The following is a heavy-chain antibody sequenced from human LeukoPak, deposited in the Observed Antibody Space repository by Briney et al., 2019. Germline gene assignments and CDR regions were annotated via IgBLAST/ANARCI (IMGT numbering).Heavy chain of an antibody. Sequence: SETLSLTCTVSGGSISSSSYYWGWIRQPPGKGLEWIGSIYHSGITYYNPSLKSRVTISADTSKNQFSLKLSSVTAADTAVYFCARVTGSSWYYSYYMDVWGKGTTVTVSS. D-gene: IGHD6-13*01. CDR1: GGSISSSSYY. J-gene: IGHJ6*03. V-gene: IGHV4-39*07. CDR2: IYHSGIT. CDR3: ARVTGSSWYYSYYMDV.